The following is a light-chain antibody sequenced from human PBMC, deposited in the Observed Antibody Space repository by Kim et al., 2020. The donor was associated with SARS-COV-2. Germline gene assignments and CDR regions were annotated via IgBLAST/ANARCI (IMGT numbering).Light chain of an antibody. CDR2: DAS. Sequence: SLSPGQRAPLSCRASQSVSDSLAWYQHKPGQAPRLLIHDASTRAAGIPARFSGSGSGTDFTLTISSLEPEDFAVYYCQQGGNWPLSFGGGTKLEI. CDR3: QQGGNWPLS. J-gene: IGKJ4*01. V-gene: IGKV3-11*01. CDR1: QSVSDS.